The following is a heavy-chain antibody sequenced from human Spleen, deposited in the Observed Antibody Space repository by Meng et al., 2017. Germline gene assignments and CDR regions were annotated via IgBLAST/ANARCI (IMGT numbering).Heavy chain of an antibody. D-gene: IGHD2-21*02. CDR3: ARFCGGDCYSDFDY. V-gene: IGHV3-48*03. Sequence: GGSLRLSCAASGFTFSSYEMNWVRQAPGKGLEWVSYISSSGSTIYYADSVKGRFTISRDNAKNSLYLQMNSLRAEDTAVYYCARFCGGDCYSDFDYWGQGTRVT. CDR2: ISSSGSTI. CDR1: GFTFSSYE. J-gene: IGHJ4*02.